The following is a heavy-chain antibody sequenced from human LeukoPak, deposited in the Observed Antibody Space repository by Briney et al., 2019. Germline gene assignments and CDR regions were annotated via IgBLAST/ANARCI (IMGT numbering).Heavy chain of an antibody. CDR3: ARDEGTVAGRGFGP. CDR1: GYIFTGYY. J-gene: IGHJ5*02. V-gene: IGHV1-2*02. CDR2: MNPNSGGT. Sequence: GASVKVSCKASGYIFTGYYMHWVRQAPGQGLEWMGWMNPNSGGTNYAQKFQGRVTMTRDTSISTAYMELSSLRSDDTAVYYCARDEGTVAGRGFGPWGQGTLVTVSS. D-gene: IGHD6-19*01.